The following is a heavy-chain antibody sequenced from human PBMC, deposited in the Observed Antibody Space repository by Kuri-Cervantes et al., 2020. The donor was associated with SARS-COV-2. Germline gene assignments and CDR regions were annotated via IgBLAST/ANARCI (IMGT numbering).Heavy chain of an antibody. D-gene: IGHD4-23*01. V-gene: IGHV1-18*01. CDR1: GYTFTSNG. J-gene: IGHJ6*03. CDR2: ISAYNGNT. Sequence: ASVKVSCKTSGYTFTSNGISWVRQAPGQGLEWMGWISAYNGNTNYAQKFQGRVTITADESTSTAYMELSSLRSEDTAVYYCARGGGRLRWSRAYYYYMDVWGKGTTVTVSS. CDR3: ARGGGRLRWSRAYYYYMDV.